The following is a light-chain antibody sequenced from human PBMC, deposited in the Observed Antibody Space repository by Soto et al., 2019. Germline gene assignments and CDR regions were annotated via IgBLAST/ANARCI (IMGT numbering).Light chain of an antibody. V-gene: IGLV2-8*01. CDR1: TSDVGGYNF. CDR2: EVS. CDR3: SSYAGANKLH. J-gene: IGLJ2*01. Sequence: QSALTQPPSASGSPGQSVTISCTGTTSDVGGYNFVSWYQQHPGKAPKLMIYEVSQRPAGVPDRFSGSKSGNRASLTVSGLQAEDEADYYCSSYAGANKLHFGGGTKLTVL.